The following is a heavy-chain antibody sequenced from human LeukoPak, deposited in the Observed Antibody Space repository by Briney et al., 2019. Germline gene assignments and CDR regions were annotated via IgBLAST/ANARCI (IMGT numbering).Heavy chain of an antibody. V-gene: IGHV3-23*01. D-gene: IGHD3-3*01. Sequence: PGGSLRLSCAASGFTFSSYAMSWVRQAPGKGLEWVSAISGSGGSTYYADSVKGRFTISRDNSKNTLYLQMNSLRAEDTAVYYCAKDPETRITIFGVVLDYWGQGTLVTVSS. CDR3: AKDPETRITIFGVVLDY. CDR1: GFTFSSYA. J-gene: IGHJ4*02. CDR2: ISGSGGST.